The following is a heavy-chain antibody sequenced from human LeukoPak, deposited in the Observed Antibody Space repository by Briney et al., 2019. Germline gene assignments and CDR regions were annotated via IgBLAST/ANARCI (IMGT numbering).Heavy chain of an antibody. CDR2: VTWNRGTI. D-gene: IGHD6-13*01. CDR1: GYTFDDYA. CDR3: VKDRYSNNWYIFDY. Sequence: PGRSLILSCAAPGYTFDDYARHWVRQVPGKVLEWVSGVTWNRGTIAYADSGKGRFTISRDNAKNSLYLQMNSLRAEDTALYYCVKDRYSNNWYIFDYWGQGTLVTVSS. J-gene: IGHJ4*02. V-gene: IGHV3-9*01.